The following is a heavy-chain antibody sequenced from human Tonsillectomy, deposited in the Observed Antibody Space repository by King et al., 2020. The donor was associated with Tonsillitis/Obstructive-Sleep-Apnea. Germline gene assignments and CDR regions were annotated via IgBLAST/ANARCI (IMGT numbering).Heavy chain of an antibody. CDR1: GYNFPTYW. CDR3: ARLPDYFYYYYMDV. J-gene: IGHJ6*03. Sequence: QLVQSGAEVKKPGESLKISCKGSGYNFPTYWIAWVRQMPGKGLEWMGIIYPGDSDTRYSPSFQGQVTFSADKSISTAYLQWGTLKASDTAMYYCARLPDYFYYYYMDVWGKGTTVTVSS. V-gene: IGHV5-51*01. CDR2: IYPGDSDT.